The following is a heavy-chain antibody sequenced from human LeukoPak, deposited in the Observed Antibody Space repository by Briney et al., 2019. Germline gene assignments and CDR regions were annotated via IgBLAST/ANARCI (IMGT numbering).Heavy chain of an antibody. Sequence: PGGSLRLSCAASGFTFSKYGMHWVRQAPGKGLEWVAVIWSDGSYKNYADSVKGRFSISRDNSKNTLYQQMNSLGADDTAVYYCTREASKGYYDTSGYYYDYWGQGTLVTVSS. CDR2: IWSDGSYK. D-gene: IGHD3-22*01. CDR1: GFTFSKYG. J-gene: IGHJ4*02. V-gene: IGHV3-33*01. CDR3: TREASKGYYDTSGYYYDY.